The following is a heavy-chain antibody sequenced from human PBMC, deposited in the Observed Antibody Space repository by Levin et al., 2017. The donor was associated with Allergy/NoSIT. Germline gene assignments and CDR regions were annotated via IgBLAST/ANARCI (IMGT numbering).Heavy chain of an antibody. Sequence: SETLSLTCTVSGGSIDSTTYYWGWIRQPPGKGLEWIGCSYYSGATYYNPSLRSRVTISVDTSKNQFSLKLSSVTAADTAVYYCARRSPLGSSHMDVWGQGTTVTVSS. V-gene: IGHV4-39*01. CDR1: GGSIDSTTYY. D-gene: IGHD6-13*01. CDR3: ARRSPLGSSHMDV. J-gene: IGHJ6*02. CDR2: SYYSGAT.